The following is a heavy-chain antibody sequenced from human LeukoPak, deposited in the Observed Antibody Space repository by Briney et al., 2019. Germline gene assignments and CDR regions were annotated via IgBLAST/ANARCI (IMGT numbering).Heavy chain of an antibody. D-gene: IGHD6-6*01. Sequence: PSETLSLTCTVSGGSISATTYYWGWIRQPPGTDLEWIANIYYSGNTAYNPSLKSRVTISIDTSKNQFSLRLNSVTAADTAVYYCARVGWGNAAAHPNWLDPWGQGILVTVSS. CDR1: GGSISATTYY. V-gene: IGHV4-39*07. J-gene: IGHJ5*02. CDR2: IYYSGNT. CDR3: ARVGWGNAAAHPNWLDP.